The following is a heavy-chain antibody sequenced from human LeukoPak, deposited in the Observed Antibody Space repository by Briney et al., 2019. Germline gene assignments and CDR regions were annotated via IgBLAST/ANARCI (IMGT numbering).Heavy chain of an antibody. J-gene: IGHJ5*02. V-gene: IGHV3-74*01. Sequence: GGSLRLSCAASGIIFGNNWMHWVRQGPGKGLVWISRINSDGGGAIYADSVKGRFSVSRDNAKNTLYLQMNSLRAEDTAVYYCARDVPHNWFDTWGQGTLVTVSS. CDR3: ARDVPHNWFDT. CDR2: INSDGGGA. CDR1: GIIFGNNW.